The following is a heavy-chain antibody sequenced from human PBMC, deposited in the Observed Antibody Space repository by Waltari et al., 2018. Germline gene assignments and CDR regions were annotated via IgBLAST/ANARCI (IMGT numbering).Heavy chain of an antibody. CDR1: GGSISSGGYS. CDR3: ARMDSSGSPAFDI. J-gene: IGHJ3*02. Sequence: QLQLQESGSGLVKPSQTLSLTCAVSGGSISSGGYSWSWIRQPPGKGLEWIGYIYHSVRTYSNPSLKSRVTIPVDRSKNQFSLKLSSVTAEDTAVYYCARMDSSGSPAFDIWGQGTMVTVSS. V-gene: IGHV4-30-2*01. D-gene: IGHD3-22*01. CDR2: IYHSVRT.